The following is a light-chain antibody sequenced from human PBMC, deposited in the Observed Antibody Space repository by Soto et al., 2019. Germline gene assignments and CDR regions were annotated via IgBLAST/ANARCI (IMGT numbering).Light chain of an antibody. CDR3: QQYGSSPPWT. V-gene: IGKV3-20*01. J-gene: IGKJ1*01. CDR2: RGA. Sequence: EIVLPQSPGNRSISTVQRASLSCVAGQSVKRSYTAWYHLDAAPALMLLVSRGALRSTGIPDRFSGRGSGTALTLTISRLEPEVFAVYYCQQYGSSPPWTVGQGTKVDIK. CDR1: QSVKRSY.